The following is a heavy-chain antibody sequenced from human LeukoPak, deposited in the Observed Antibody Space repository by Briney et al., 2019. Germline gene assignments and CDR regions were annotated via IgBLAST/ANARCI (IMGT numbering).Heavy chain of an antibody. J-gene: IGHJ4*02. CDR1: GYIFTSYW. CDR2: IYPGDSDT. V-gene: IGHV5-51*01. Sequence: GESLKISCKGSGYIFTSYWIGWVRQMPGKGLEWMGIIYPGDSDTRYSPSFQGQVTMSADKSISTAYLQWSSLKASDPAMYYCARVVPAAMSDFDYWGQGTLVTVSS. CDR3: ARVVPAAMSDFDY. D-gene: IGHD2-2*01.